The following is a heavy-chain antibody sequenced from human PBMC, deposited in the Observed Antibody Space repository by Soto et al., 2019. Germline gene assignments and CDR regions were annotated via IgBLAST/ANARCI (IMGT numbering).Heavy chain of an antibody. J-gene: IGHJ4*02. CDR1: GGSFSNHY. D-gene: IGHD6-13*01. CDR2: IYTSGGT. Sequence: SETLSLTCSVSGGSFSNHYWSWIRQPAGKGLEWIGRIYTSGGTNYNPSLKSRVTMSVDTPNNQFSLKLTSVTAADTAVYYCARQTTYSSSWYEYWGQGTLVTVSS. V-gene: IGHV4-4*07. CDR3: ARQTTYSSSWYEY.